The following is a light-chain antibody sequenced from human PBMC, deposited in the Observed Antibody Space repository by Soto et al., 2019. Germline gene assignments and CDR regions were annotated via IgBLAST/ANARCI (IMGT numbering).Light chain of an antibody. J-gene: IGLJ1*01. Sequence: QSALTQPASVSGSPGQSLPISCTGTSSDVGGYNSVSWYQHHPGKAPKLMIYDVSNRSSGVSSRFSGSKYGNKASLTISGPQDEADPDYYCRSYTSRSTYVFGTGTKVTLL. CDR3: RSYTSRSTYV. V-gene: IGLV2-14*03. CDR1: SSDVGGYNS. CDR2: DVS.